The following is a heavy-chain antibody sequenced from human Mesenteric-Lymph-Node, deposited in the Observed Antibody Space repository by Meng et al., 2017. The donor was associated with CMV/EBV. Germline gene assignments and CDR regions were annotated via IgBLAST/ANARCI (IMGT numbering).Heavy chain of an antibody. CDR1: GFTFSSYA. CDR3: ARKTPRFLEWLLLDY. CDR2: ISGSGGST. V-gene: IGHV3-23*01. J-gene: IGHJ4*02. Sequence: GGSLRLSCAASGFTFSSYAMSWVRQAPGKGLEWVSAISGSGGSTYYADSVKGRFTISRDNSKNTLYLQMHSLRAEDTAVYYCARKTPRFLEWLLLDYWGQGTLVTVSS. D-gene: IGHD3-3*01.